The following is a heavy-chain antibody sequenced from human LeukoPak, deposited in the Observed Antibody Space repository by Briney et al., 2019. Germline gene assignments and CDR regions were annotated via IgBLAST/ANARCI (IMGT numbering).Heavy chain of an antibody. Sequence: PSETLSLTCAVDGGSFSGYSWSWFRQPPGKGLEWIGEIIYSGSTNYNPYFKSRVTISVDTSTNQFSMKLSSVTAEDTAVYYCARRTQYDMPPFFDYWGQGTLVTVSS. J-gene: IGHJ4*02. V-gene: IGHV4-34*12. CDR2: IIYSGST. D-gene: IGHD3-9*01. CDR1: GGSFSGYS. CDR3: ARRTQYDMPPFFDY.